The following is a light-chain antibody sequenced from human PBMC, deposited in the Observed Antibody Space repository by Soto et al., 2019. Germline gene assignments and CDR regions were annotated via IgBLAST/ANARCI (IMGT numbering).Light chain of an antibody. J-gene: IGKJ1*01. V-gene: IGKV3-20*01. CDR2: GAS. CDR3: QQYVGSPPWT. CDR1: QYMSGNY. Sequence: EIVLTQSPGTLSMSPGERATLSCRASQYMSGNYLAWYQQKPGQAPRLLIYGASSRATGIPDRFSGSGSGTDFTLTISRLESEDFAVYYCQQYVGSPPWTFGQGTKVEVK.